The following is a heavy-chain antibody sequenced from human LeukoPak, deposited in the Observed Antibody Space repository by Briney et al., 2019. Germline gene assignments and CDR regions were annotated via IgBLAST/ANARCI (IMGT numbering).Heavy chain of an antibody. V-gene: IGHV4-34*01. CDR3: AIPTADWSDP. CDR2: INHSGST. Sequence: SETLSLTCAVYGGSFSGYYWSWIRQPPGKGLEWIGEINHSGSTNYNPSLKSRVTISVDTSKNQFSLKLSSVTAADTAVYYCAIPTADWSDPWGQGTLVTVSS. CDR1: GGSFSGYY. D-gene: IGHD6-25*01. J-gene: IGHJ5*02.